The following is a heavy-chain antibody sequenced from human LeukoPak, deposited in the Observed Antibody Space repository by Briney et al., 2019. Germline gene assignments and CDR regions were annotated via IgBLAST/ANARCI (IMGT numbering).Heavy chain of an antibody. CDR1: GGSISSGSYY. D-gene: IGHD2-2*01. V-gene: IGHV4-39*07. J-gene: IGHJ6*03. CDR2: IYYSGST. Sequence: PSETLSLTCTVSGGSISSGSYYWGWIRQPPGKGLEWIGSIYYSGSTYYNPSLKSRVTISVDTSKNQFSLKLSSVTAADTAVYYCARVRTCSSTSCSSHYYYYYMDVWGKGTTVTVSS. CDR3: ARVRTCSSTSCSSHYYYYYMDV.